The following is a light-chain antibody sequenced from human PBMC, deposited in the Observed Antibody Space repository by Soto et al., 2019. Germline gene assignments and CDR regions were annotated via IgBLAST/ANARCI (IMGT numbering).Light chain of an antibody. CDR1: QNINNY. CDR3: QQANSFPLT. CDR2: DAS. J-gene: IGKJ4*01. V-gene: IGKV1-33*01. Sequence: DIHMSQSPSSLSASVGDRFTITCEARQNINNYLNWYQQKPGRAPKLLIYDASNLEAGVPSRFRGSGSGTDFTLTISSLPPEDFAPYYCQQANSFPLTFGGGTKVDIK.